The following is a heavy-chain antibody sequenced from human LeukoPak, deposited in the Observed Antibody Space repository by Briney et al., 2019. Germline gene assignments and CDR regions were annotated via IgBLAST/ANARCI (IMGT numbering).Heavy chain of an antibody. CDR2: IDSDGNSI. J-gene: IGHJ6*02. D-gene: IGHD5-18*01. Sequence: AGRSLRLSCAGSGFTFSSYWMHWVRQAPGKGLVWVSRIDSDGNSISYADSVKGRFTISRDNAKNTLYLQVNSLRAEDTAVYYCAREDTALAHFGMDVWGQGTTVTVSS. V-gene: IGHV3-74*01. CDR3: AREDTALAHFGMDV. CDR1: GFTFSSYW.